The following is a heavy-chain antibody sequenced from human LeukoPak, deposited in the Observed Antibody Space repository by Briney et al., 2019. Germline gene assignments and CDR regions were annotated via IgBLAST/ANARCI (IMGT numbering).Heavy chain of an antibody. CDR3: AKALDGYNGMDV. V-gene: IGHV3-11*03. CDR2: ISSSSSYT. CDR1: GFTFSDYY. J-gene: IGHJ6*02. Sequence: PGGSLRLSCAASGFTFSDYYMSWIRQAPGKGLEWVSYISSSSSYTNYADSVKGRFTISRDNAKNSLYLQMNSLRAEDTAVYYCAKALDGYNGMDVWGQGTTVIVSS. D-gene: IGHD3-16*02.